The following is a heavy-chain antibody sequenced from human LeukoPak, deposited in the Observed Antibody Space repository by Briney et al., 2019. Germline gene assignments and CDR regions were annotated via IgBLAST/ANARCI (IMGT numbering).Heavy chain of an antibody. CDR3: ARDNNTSALADP. J-gene: IGHJ5*02. CDR1: GYTFTSCY. CDR2: INPSGGST. Sequence: SVKGSCKAAGYTFTSCYRLCVKQAPGQGLEWMRIINPSGGSTSNAQKFQGRVTMTRDTSTCTVYMELSSLTSEDTSVYYCARDNNTSALADPWGQGSLVTVSS. D-gene: IGHD2/OR15-2a*01. V-gene: IGHV1-46*01.